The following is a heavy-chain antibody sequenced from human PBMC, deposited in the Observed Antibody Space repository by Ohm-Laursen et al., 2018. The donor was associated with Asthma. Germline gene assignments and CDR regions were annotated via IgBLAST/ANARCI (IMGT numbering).Heavy chain of an antibody. CDR1: GFTFSSYW. CDR3: ARERSEQWLAYYYGMDV. D-gene: IGHD6-19*01. V-gene: IGHV3-74*01. Sequence: SLRLSCAAPGFTFSSYWMHWVRQAPGKGLVWVSRINSDGSSTSYADSVKGRFTISRDNAKNTLYLQMNSLRAEDTAVYYCARERSEQWLAYYYGMDVWGQGTTVTVSS. J-gene: IGHJ6*02. CDR2: INSDGSST.